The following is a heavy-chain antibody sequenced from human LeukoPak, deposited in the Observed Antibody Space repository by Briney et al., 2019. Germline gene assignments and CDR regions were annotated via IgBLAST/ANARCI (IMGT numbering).Heavy chain of an antibody. V-gene: IGHV4-34*01. J-gene: IGHJ4*02. CDR3: ARLRRTAPYYFDY. CDR2: INHSGST. Sequence: SETLSLTCAVYGGSFSGYYWSWIRQPPGKGLEWIGEINHSGSTNYNPSLKSRVTISVDTSKNQFSLKLSSVTAADTAVYYCARLRRTAPYYFDYWGQGTLVTVSS. CDR1: GGSFSGYY.